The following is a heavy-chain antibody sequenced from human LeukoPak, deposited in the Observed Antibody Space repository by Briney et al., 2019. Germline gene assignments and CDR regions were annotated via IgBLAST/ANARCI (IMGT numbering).Heavy chain of an antibody. V-gene: IGHV4-4*02. J-gene: IGHJ4*02. CDR3: ASGSGSYYPFDY. D-gene: IGHD1-26*01. CDR2: IYHSGST. CDR1: GGSISNSNW. Sequence: PSETLSLTCAVSGGSISNSNWWSWVRQSPGRGLEWIGEIYHSGSTNYNPSLKSRVTISVDKSKNQFSLKLTSVTAADTAVYYCASGSGSYYPFDYWGQGTLVTVSS.